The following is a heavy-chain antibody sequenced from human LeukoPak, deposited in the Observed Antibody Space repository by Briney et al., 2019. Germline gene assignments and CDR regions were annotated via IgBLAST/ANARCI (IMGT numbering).Heavy chain of an antibody. CDR1: GGSISSSSYY. CDR2: IYYSGST. J-gene: IGHJ1*01. Sequence: PSETLSLTCTASGGSISSSSYYWGWIRQPPGKGLEWIGSIYYSGSTYYNPSLKSRVTISVDTSKNQFSLKLSSVTAADTAVYYCARDGCSSTSCYTYEYFQHWGQGTLVTVSS. D-gene: IGHD2-2*02. CDR3: ARDGCSSTSCYTYEYFQH. V-gene: IGHV4-39*07.